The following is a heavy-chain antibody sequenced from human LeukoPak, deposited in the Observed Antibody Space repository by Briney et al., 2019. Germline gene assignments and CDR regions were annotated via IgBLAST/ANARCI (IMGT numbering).Heavy chain of an antibody. CDR1: GGSISSYY. CDR3: ARASKDEVVAPRTFFGYYYMDV. Sequence: SETLSLTCTVSGGSISSYYWTWIRQPPGKGLEWIAYIYNTGGTNYNPSLKSRVTISVDTSKNQVSLKLRSVTAADTAVYYCARASKDEVVAPRTFFGYYYMDVWGKGPTVTVSS. D-gene: IGHD2-15*01. CDR2: IYNTGGT. V-gene: IGHV4-59*01. J-gene: IGHJ6*03.